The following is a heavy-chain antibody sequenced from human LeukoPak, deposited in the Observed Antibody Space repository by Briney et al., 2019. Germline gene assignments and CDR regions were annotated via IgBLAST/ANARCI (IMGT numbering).Heavy chain of an antibody. CDR2: VHAGDSDA. CDR3: DV. CDR1: GFTFTNYW. J-gene: IGHJ2*01. Sequence: GESLKISFQASGFTFTNYWIAGVRQMPGKGLEWMGIVHAGDSDARYSPSFQDQVTMSADKSISTAYLQWNSLRASDSAMYYLDVWGRGTLVAVSS. V-gene: IGHV5-51*01.